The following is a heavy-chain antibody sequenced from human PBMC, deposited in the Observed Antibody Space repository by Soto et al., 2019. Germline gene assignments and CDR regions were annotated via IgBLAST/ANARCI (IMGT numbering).Heavy chain of an antibody. CDR1: GYTFTSYG. D-gene: IGHD6-19*01. J-gene: IGHJ4*02. CDR3: ARVRYSSGWYVGEFDY. Sequence: GASVKVSCKASGYTFTSYGISWVRQAPGQGLEWMGWISAYNGNTNYAQKLQGRVTMTTDTSTSTAYMELRSLRSDDTAVYYCARVRYSSGWYVGEFDYWGQGTLVTVSS. CDR2: ISAYNGNT. V-gene: IGHV1-18*01.